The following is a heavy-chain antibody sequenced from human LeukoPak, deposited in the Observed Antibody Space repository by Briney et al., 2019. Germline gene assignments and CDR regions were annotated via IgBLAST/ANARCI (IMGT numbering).Heavy chain of an antibody. Sequence: GRSLRLSCAASGFTFSSYGMHWVRQAPGKGLEWVAVISYDGSNKYYADSVKGRFTISRDNSKNTLYLQMNSLRAEDTAVYYCAKDLSGSGSYYGQDYWGQGTLVTVSS. CDR2: ISYDGSNK. CDR1: GFTFSSYG. J-gene: IGHJ4*02. D-gene: IGHD1-26*01. CDR3: AKDLSGSGSYYGQDY. V-gene: IGHV3-30*18.